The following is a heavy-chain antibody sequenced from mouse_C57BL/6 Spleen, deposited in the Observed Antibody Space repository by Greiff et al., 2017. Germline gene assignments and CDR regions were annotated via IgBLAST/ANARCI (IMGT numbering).Heavy chain of an antibody. CDR3: ARPPTVGSAWFAY. D-gene: IGHD1-1*01. V-gene: IGHV1-64*01. Sequence: QVQLQQPGAELVKPGASVKLSCKASGYTFTSYWMHWVKQRPGQGLEWIGMIHPNSGSTNYNEKFKSKATLTVDKSSSTAYMQLSSLTSEDSAVYYCARPPTVGSAWFAYWGQGTLVTVSA. CDR1: GYTFTSYW. CDR2: IHPNSGST. J-gene: IGHJ3*01.